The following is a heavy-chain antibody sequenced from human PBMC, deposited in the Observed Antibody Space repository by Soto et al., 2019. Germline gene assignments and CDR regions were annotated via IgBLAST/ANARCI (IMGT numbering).Heavy chain of an antibody. CDR3: ARTYGDSFFDY. CDR1: GFTFSSYA. J-gene: IGHJ4*02. D-gene: IGHD4-17*01. Sequence: QVQLVESGGGVVQPGRSLRLSCAASGFTFSSYAMHWVRQAPGKGLEWVAVISYDGSNKYYADSVKGRFTISRDNSKNTLYLQMNSLRAEDTAVYYCARTYGDSFFDYWGQGTLVTVSS. CDR2: ISYDGSNK. V-gene: IGHV3-30-3*01.